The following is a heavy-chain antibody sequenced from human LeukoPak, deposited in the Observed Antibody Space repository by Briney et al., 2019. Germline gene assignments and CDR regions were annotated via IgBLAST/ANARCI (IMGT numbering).Heavy chain of an antibody. CDR1: GYTFTSYD. CDR3: ARGEGDGYNYD. V-gene: IGHV1-8*01. CDR2: MNPNSGNT. D-gene: IGHD5-24*01. Sequence: GASVKVSCKATGYTFTSYDINGVRQATGQGLDWMGWMNPNSGNTGYAQKFQGRVTMVRNTSISTAYMELSSLRSEDTAVYYCARGEGDGYNYDWGQGTLVTVSS. J-gene: IGHJ4*02.